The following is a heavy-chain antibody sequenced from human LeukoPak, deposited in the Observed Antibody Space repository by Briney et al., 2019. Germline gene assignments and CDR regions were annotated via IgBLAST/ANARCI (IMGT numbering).Heavy chain of an antibody. Sequence: GGSLRLSCAASGFIFSNYGMHWVRQAPGKGLEWVAVISYDGSNKYYGDSVKGRFTIPRDDSKNTLYLQMNSLRAEDTAVYYCTKGVLGRTQSVSAGFDYWGQGTLVTVSS. CDR2: ISYDGSNK. V-gene: IGHV3-30*18. CDR1: GFIFSNYG. CDR3: TKGVLGRTQSVSAGFDY. D-gene: IGHD7-27*01. J-gene: IGHJ4*02.